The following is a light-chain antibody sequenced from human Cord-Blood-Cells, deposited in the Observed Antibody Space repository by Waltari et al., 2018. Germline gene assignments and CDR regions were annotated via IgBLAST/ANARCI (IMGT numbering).Light chain of an antibody. J-gene: IGKJ3*01. CDR1: QGIRSA. V-gene: IGKV1-13*02. CDR3: QQFNSYPST. Sequence: AIQLTQSPSSLSASVGDRVTITCRASQGIRSALAWYQQKPGKAPKLRSDDASSLESGVPSRFSGNGSGTYFTLTISSLQPEEFATYYCQQFNSYPSTFGPGTKVDIK. CDR2: DAS.